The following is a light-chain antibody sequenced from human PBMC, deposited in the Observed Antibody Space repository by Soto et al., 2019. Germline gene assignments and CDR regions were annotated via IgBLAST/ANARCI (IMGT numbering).Light chain of an antibody. CDR1: SSDVGGYNY. V-gene: IGLV2-14*01. Sequence: QSALTQPASVSGSPGQSITISCTGTSSDVGGYNYVSWYQQHPGKAPKLMIYDVSNRPSGVSNRFSSSKSGNTASLTISGLQAEDEADYYCSSYTSIVVFGGGTKLTVL. J-gene: IGLJ2*01. CDR3: SSYTSIVV. CDR2: DVS.